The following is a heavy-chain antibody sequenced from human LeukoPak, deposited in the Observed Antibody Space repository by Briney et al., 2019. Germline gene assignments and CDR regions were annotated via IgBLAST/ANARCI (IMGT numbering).Heavy chain of an antibody. J-gene: IGHJ4*02. CDR3: ARDPHPYYYDSSGYYNY. V-gene: IGHV3-21*01. CDR2: ISSSSSYI. Sequence: GGSLRLSCAASGFTFSSYSMNWVRQAPGKGLEWVSFISSSSSYIYYADSVKGRFTISRDNAKNSLYLQMNSLRAEDTAVYYCARDPHPYYYDSSGYYNYWGQGTLVTVSS. D-gene: IGHD3-22*01. CDR1: GFTFSSYS.